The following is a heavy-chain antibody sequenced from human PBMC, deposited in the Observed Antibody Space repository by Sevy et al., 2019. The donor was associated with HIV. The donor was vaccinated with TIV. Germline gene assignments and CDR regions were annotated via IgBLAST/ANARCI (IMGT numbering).Heavy chain of an antibody. CDR3: NPVADPPYSSRLEGYYYYGMDV. J-gene: IGHJ6*01. Sequence: GGSLRLSCAASGFTFSNAWMSWVRQAPGKGLEWVGRIKSKTDGGTTDYAAPVKGRFTISRDDSKNTLYLQMNSLKTQGTAVYYLNPVADPPYSSRLEGYYYYGMDVWGQGTTGTVSS. D-gene: IGHD6-13*01. CDR2: IKSKTDGGTT. V-gene: IGHV3-15*01. CDR1: GFTFSNAW.